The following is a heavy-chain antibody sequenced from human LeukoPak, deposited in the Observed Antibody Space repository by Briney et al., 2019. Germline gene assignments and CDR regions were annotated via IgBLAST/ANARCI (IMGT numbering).Heavy chain of an antibody. CDR3: ARVNYYDSSGYYSPVDY. J-gene: IGHJ4*02. CDR2: IIPIFGTA. CDR1: GGTLSSYA. V-gene: IGHV1-69*13. D-gene: IGHD3-22*01. Sequence: ASVKVSCKASGGTLSSYAISWVRQAPGQGLEWMGGIIPIFGTANYAQKFQGRVTITADESTSTAYMELSSLRSEDTAVYYCARVNYYDSSGYYSPVDYWGQGTLVTVSS.